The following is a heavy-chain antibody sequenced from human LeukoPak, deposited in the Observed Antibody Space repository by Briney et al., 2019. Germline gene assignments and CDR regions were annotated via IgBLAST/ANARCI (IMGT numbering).Heavy chain of an antibody. CDR2: ISNSGGST. V-gene: IGHV3-23*01. J-gene: IGHJ4*02. CDR1: GFTFSSYA. CDR3: AKEGRAGGSGSYLGY. Sequence: GGSLRLSCAASGFTFSSYAMSWVRQAPGKGLEWVSTISNSGGSTYYADSVKGRFTISRDNSENTLYLQMNSLRAEDTAVYYCAKEGRAGGSGSYLGYWGQGTLVTASS. D-gene: IGHD3-10*01.